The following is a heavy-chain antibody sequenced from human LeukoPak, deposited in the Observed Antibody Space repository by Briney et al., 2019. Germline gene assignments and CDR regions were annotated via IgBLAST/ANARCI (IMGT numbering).Heavy chain of an antibody. CDR1: GFTFSTYE. CDR2: INGRGSTI. J-gene: IGHJ4*02. CDR3: ARGRLDDSSGYYSPMSH. V-gene: IGHV3-48*03. Sequence: PGGSLRLSCAASGFTFSTYEMNWVRQAPGKGLEWVAYINGRGSTIYYADSVKGRFSISRDNAKNSLYLQMNSLRAEDTAVYYCARGRLDDSSGYYSPMSHWGQGTLVTVSS. D-gene: IGHD3-22*01.